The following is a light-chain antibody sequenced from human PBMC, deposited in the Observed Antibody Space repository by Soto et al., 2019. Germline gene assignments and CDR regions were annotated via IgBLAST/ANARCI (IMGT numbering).Light chain of an antibody. CDR3: QQYNSYLIT. CDR1: QSISSW. Sequence: IQMPQSPSTLSASVGDRVTITCRASQSISSWLAWYQQKPGKAPKLLIYDASSLESGVPSRFSGSGSGTESTLTISSLQPDDFATYYCQQYNSYLITFGQGTRLAIK. J-gene: IGKJ5*01. V-gene: IGKV1-5*01. CDR2: DAS.